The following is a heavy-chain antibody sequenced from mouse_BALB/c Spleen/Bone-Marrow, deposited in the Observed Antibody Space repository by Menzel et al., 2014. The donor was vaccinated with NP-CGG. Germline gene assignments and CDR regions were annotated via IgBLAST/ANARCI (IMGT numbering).Heavy chain of an antibody. D-gene: IGHD6-1*01. J-gene: IGHJ3*01. CDR2: INPNNGVT. Sequence: VQLQQSGPELVKPGASVKISCKTSGYTFTEYTMHWVKQSHGKSLEWIGGINPNNGVTSYNQKFKGKATLTVDKSSSTAYMELRSLTPEDSAVYYGARRQPGPAWFAYWGQGTLVTVSA. CDR1: GYTFTEYT. V-gene: IGHV1-26*01. CDR3: ARRQPGPAWFAY.